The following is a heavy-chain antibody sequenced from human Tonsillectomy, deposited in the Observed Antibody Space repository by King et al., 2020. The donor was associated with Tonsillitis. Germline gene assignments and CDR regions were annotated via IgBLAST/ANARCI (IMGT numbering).Heavy chain of an antibody. V-gene: IGHV3-21*01. CDR3: ATLFGLQGA. D-gene: IGHD4-11*01. Sequence: EVQLVESGGGLVKPGGSLRLSCAASGFAFSSYSINWVRQAPGKGLEWVSSISSSSSYIYSADSMKARFSISRDNAKNSLYLQMNSLRAEDTAVYYCATLFGLQGAWGQGTLVTVSS. J-gene: IGHJ4*02. CDR2: ISSSSSYI. CDR1: GFAFSSYS.